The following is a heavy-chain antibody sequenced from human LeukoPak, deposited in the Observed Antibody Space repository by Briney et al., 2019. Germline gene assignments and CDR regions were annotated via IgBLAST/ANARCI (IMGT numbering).Heavy chain of an antibody. CDR3: ARDPGGAVIIPDYYYGMDV. CDR1: GGSLSGYQ. V-gene: IGHV4-4*07. CDR2: IFNSGST. D-gene: IGHD4-23*01. Sequence: PSETLSLTCSVSGGSLSGYQWSWIRQPAGKGLEWIGRIFNSGSTSYNPSLRSRVPMSVDTSKNQFSLKLNSVTAADTAVYYCARDPGGAVIIPDYYYGMDVWGQGTAVTVSS. J-gene: IGHJ6*02.